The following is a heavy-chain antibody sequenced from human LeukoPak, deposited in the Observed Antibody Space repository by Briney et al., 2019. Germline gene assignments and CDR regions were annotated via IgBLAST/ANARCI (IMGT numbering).Heavy chain of an antibody. J-gene: IGHJ6*02. D-gene: IGHD3-10*01. CDR1: GFTFSSHG. V-gene: IGHV3-30*18. Sequence: GGSLRLSCAASGFTFSSHGMYWVRQAPGKGLEWVAVISYDGGNKYYADSVKGRFTVSRDYSKDTLYLQMNSLRAEDTAVYYCAKCVYGSGSYYYGMDVWGQGTTVTVSS. CDR3: AKCVYGSGSYYYGMDV. CDR2: ISYDGGNK.